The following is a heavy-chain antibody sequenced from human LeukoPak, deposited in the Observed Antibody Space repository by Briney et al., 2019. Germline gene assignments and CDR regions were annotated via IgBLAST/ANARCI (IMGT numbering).Heavy chain of an antibody. Sequence: GGSLRLSCVASGFTFGKYWMSWVRQAPGKGLEWVANIKLDGSEKNYVDSVKGRFTTSRDNTKNSLYLQMNSLRVEDTAVFYCARDQYDTWSRRGNFDSWGQGTLVIVSS. CDR1: GFTFGKYW. CDR2: IKLDGSEK. J-gene: IGHJ4*02. V-gene: IGHV3-7*03. CDR3: ARDQYDTWSRRGNFDS. D-gene: IGHD3-3*01.